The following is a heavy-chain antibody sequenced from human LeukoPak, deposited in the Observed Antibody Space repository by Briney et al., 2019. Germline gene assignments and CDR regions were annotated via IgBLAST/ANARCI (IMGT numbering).Heavy chain of an antibody. CDR2: ISYDGSNK. D-gene: IGHD6-19*01. CDR1: GFTFSSYA. CDR3: VTGRYNSGWDSFDY. V-gene: IGHV3-30-3*01. Sequence: GGSLRLSCAASGFTFSSYAMHWVRQAPGKGLEWVAVISYDGSNKYYADSVKGRFTISRDNSKNTLYPQMNSLRAEDTAVYYCVTGRYNSGWDSFDYWGQGTLVIVSS. J-gene: IGHJ4*02.